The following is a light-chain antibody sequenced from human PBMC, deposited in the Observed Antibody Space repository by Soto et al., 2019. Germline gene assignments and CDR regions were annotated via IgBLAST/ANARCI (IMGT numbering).Light chain of an antibody. CDR1: QNIATH. V-gene: IGKV1-39*01. J-gene: IGKJ4*01. CDR2: AAS. CDR3: QQSHSAPLT. Sequence: DIQMTQSPSSLSASVGDRVTITCRASQNIATHLNWYRQQPGKSPRLLIHAASTLESEVASRFSGSGSRTDFTLTIASLQAEDFATYYCQQSHSAPLTFGGGTKIEIK.